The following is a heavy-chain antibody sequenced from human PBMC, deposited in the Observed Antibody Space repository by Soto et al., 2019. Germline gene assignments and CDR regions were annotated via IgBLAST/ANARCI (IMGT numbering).Heavy chain of an antibody. CDR1: GFTLSNTG. CDR3: AKVWGGGGGFTGSDS. D-gene: IGHD3-16*01. Sequence: QVQLVESGGGVVQPGTSLRLSCVVSGFTLSNTGVHWVRQAPGKGLEWVAMISHDGFSQHYVDSVRGRFTISRDNSKTTLYFKLAGLRPKTRLVYTGAKVWGGGGGFTGSDSWGKEPWSSSPQ. CDR2: ISHDGFSQ. V-gene: IGHV3-30*18. J-gene: IGHJ5*01.